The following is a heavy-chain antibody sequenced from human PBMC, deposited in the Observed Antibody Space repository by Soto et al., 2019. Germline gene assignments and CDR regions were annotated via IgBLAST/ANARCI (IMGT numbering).Heavy chain of an antibody. CDR1: GFTFSSYA. Sequence: SLRLSCAGSGFTFSSYAMHWVRQAPGKGLEWVAVISYDGSNKYYADSVKGRFTISRDNSKNTLYLQMNSLRAEDTAVYYCARDWAVAGPFDYWGQGTLVTVSS. CDR2: ISYDGSNK. V-gene: IGHV3-30-3*01. D-gene: IGHD6-19*01. J-gene: IGHJ4*02. CDR3: ARDWAVAGPFDY.